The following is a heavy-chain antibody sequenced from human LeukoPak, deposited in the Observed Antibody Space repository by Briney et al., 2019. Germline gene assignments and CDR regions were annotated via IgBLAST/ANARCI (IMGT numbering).Heavy chain of an antibody. CDR1: GYTFTSYY. D-gene: IGHD1-1*01. CDR2: VNPSGGST. J-gene: IGHJ4*02. V-gene: IGHV1-46*01. Sequence: GSVKVSCKASGYTFTSYYMHWVRQAPGQGLEWMGIVNPSGGSTSYAQKFQGRVTMTRDTSTSTVYMELSGLRSEDTAVYYCARDGTGTSLFDYWGQGTLVTVSS. CDR3: ARDGTGTSLFDY.